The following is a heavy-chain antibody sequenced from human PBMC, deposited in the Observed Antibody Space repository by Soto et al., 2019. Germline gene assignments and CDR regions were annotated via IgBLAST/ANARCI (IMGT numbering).Heavy chain of an antibody. CDR3: ARDIVVVPAAPTIKYYSYGMDV. CDR2: ISAYNGNT. J-gene: IGHJ6*02. CDR1: GYTFTSYG. Sequence: ASVKVSCKASGYTFTSYGISWVRQAPGQGLEWMGWISAYNGNTNYAQKLQGRVTMTTDTSTSTAYMELRSLRSDDTAVYYCARDIVVVPAAPTIKYYSYGMDVWGQGTTVTVSS. V-gene: IGHV1-18*04. D-gene: IGHD2-2*01.